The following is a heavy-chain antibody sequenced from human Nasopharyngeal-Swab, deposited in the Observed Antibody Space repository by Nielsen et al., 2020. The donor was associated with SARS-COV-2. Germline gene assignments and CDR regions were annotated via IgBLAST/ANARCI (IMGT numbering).Heavy chain of an antibody. CDR2: ISTSGRST. D-gene: IGHD3-22*01. CDR3: AKRDDYYESSGLGD. CDR1: GFTFSSYA. Sequence: GESLKISCAASGFTFSSYAMSWVRQAPGKGLEWVSSISTSGRSTYYADSVNGRFTSSRDNSKNTLYLQMNSLRADDTAGYYCAKRDDYYESSGLGDWGQGTLITVSS. V-gene: IGHV3-23*01. J-gene: IGHJ4*02.